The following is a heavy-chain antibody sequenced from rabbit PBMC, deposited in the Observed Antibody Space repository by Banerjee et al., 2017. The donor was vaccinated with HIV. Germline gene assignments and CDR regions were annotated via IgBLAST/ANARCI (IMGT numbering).Heavy chain of an antibody. Sequence: QSLEESGGDLVKPGASLTLTCTASGFSFSSSYYMCWVRQAPGKGLEWIGYIDPVFGSTYYASWVNGRFTISSHNAQNTLYLQLNSLTAADTATYFCVRGDDDYPTYFNLWGQGTLVTVS. D-gene: IGHD2-1*01. CDR1: GFSFSSSYY. V-gene: IGHV1S40*01. CDR2: IDPVFGST. CDR3: VRGDDDYPTYFNL. J-gene: IGHJ4*01.